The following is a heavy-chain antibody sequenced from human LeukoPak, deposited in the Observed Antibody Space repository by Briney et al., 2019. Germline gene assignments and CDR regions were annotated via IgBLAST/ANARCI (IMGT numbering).Heavy chain of an antibody. J-gene: IGHJ4*02. CDR1: GASISNYY. D-gene: IGHD2-15*01. CDR3: ARCTGVVGGLDS. Sequence: PSETLSLTCTVSGASISNYYWNWIRQPPGKGPEWIGYIYYTGSANYNPSLKSRVTISGDTSKNQFSLNLTSVTAADTAVYYCARCTGVVGGLDSWGPGTLVTVSS. V-gene: IGHV4-59*01. CDR2: IYYTGSA.